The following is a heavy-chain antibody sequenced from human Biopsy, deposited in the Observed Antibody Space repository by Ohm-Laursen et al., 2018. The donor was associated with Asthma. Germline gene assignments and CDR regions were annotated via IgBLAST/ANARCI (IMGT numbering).Heavy chain of an antibody. D-gene: IGHD4-23*01. CDR1: YGSITSGGYY. CDR3: ARGVVYGGDSYAEYFQH. CDR2: IYYSGST. J-gene: IGHJ1*01. Sequence: LSLTCTVSYGSITSGGYYWTWIRQHPGKGLEWIGFIYYSGSTYYNPSLKSRVSISIDTSKNQFSLKLSSVTAADTAVYYCARGVVYGGDSYAEYFQHWGQGTLVTVSS. V-gene: IGHV4-31*03.